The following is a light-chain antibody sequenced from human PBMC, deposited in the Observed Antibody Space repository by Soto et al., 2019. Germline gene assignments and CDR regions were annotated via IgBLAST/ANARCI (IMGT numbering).Light chain of an antibody. CDR1: QSVASRN. CDR2: GAS. CDR3: QHFGHPLWT. J-gene: IGKJ1*01. Sequence: EIVLTQSPGTLSLSPGERATLSCRASQSVASRNLAWYQQKSGQAPRILIYGASTRAIHTPDRFSGSGSGTDFTLTISGLEHEHFAVYYCQHFGHPLWTFGQGTKVEI. V-gene: IGKV3-20*01.